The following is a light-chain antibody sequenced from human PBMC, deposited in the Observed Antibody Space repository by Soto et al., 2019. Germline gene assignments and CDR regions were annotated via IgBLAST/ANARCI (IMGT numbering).Light chain of an antibody. J-gene: IGKJ1*01. Sequence: DIQMTQSPSSLSASVGDRVSVTCRASQSISTFLNWYQQRPGEDPKLLIYAASSLPSGVPSRFSGNGSVADFTLTIGSLQPDDFATYYYQESYTTPRTFGQGTKV. CDR3: QESYTTPRT. V-gene: IGKV1-39*01. CDR1: QSISTF. CDR2: AAS.